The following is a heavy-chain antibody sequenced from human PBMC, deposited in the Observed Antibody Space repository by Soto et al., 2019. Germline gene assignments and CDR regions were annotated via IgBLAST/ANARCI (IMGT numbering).Heavy chain of an antibody. CDR3: APDLSAVGGTQAFDI. CDR1: GDSFSSYT. CDR2: IVALLGTT. D-gene: IGHD1-1*01. V-gene: IGHV1-69*08. J-gene: IGHJ3*02. Sequence: QVQLVQSGAAVEKPGSSVKISCKASGDSFSSYTLSWMRQAPGHGLEWMGRIVALLGTTNYAQKYQGSVIVTADKSTSTVYMEVRSLISEDTALYYCAPDLSAVGGTQAFDIWGQGTMVIVSS.